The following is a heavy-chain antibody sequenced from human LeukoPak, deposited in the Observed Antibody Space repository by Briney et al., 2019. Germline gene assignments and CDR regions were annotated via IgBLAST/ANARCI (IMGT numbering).Heavy chain of an antibody. CDR3: ARSATVTTGYFDY. CDR1: GGSVSSSGHY. D-gene: IGHD4-17*01. CDR2: IYSNGNT. J-gene: IGHJ4*02. Sequence: SETLSLTCSVSGGSVSSSGHYWGWIRQSPEKGLDWIGSIYSNGNTYYNPSVKSRVTISVDTSKNQFSLKLTSVTAAETAVYYCARSATVTTGYFDYWGQGALVTVSS. V-gene: IGHV4-39*07.